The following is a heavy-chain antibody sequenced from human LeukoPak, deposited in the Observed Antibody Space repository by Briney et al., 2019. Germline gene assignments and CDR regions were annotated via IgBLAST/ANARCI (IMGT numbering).Heavy chain of an antibody. CDR1: GGSFSGYY. CDR2: INHSGST. J-gene: IGHJ4*02. Sequence: SSETLSLTCAVYGGSFSGYYWSWIRQPPGKGLEWIGEINHSGSTNYNPSLKSRVTISVDTSKNQFSLKLSSVTAADTAVYYCARGGDDDSSGYYPSFDYWGQGTLVTVSS. V-gene: IGHV4-34*01. CDR3: ARGGDDDSSGYYPSFDY. D-gene: IGHD3-22*01.